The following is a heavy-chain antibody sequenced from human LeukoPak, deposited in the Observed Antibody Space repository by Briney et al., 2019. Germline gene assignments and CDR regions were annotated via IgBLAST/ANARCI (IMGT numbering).Heavy chain of an antibody. CDR2: IIPIFGTA. V-gene: IGHV1-69*06. D-gene: IGHD6-19*01. CDR3: ARAGSRPYSSGWYPEDY. Sequence: ASVKVSCKASGGTFSSYAISWVRQAPGQGLEWMGGIIPIFGTANYAQKFQGRVTITADKSTSTAYMELSSLRSEDTAVYYCARAGSRPYSSGWYPEDYWGQGTLVTVSS. CDR1: GGTFSSYA. J-gene: IGHJ4*02.